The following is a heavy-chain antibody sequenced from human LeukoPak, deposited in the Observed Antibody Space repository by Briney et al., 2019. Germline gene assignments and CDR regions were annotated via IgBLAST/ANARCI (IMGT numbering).Heavy chain of an antibody. CDR3: ARLLPSSGYYIDY. CDR1: GVPISSYY. Sequence: AEPLSLTCSVSGVPISSYYGRWTRQPPGKGLVWIGYTDYSVTTNYTASRKSRVTISVDTSKIQFSLKLSSVTAADTAVYYCARLLPSSGYYIDYWGQGTLVTVSS. V-gene: IGHV4-59*08. D-gene: IGHD3-22*01. CDR2: TDYSVTT. J-gene: IGHJ4*02.